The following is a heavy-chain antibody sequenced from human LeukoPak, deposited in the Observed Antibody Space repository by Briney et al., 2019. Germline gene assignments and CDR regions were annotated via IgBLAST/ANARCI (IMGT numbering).Heavy chain of an antibody. CDR3: AREAGGYSSSSFDY. CDR2: INPNSGDT. V-gene: IGHV1-2*06. CDR1: GYTFTGYH. D-gene: IGHD6-13*01. J-gene: IGHJ4*02. Sequence: ASVKVSCKASGYTFTGYHMHWVRQAPGQGLEWMGRINPNSGDTNYAQKFQGRVTITADESTSTAYMELSSLRSEDTAVYYCAREAGGYSSSSFDYWGQGTLVTVSS.